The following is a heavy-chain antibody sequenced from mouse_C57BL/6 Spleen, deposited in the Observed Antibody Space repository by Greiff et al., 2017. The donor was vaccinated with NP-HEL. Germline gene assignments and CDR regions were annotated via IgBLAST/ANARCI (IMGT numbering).Heavy chain of an antibody. CDR3: ARIYYDYGRYFDV. CDR1: GFTFSSYG. J-gene: IGHJ1*03. CDR2: ISSGGSYT. Sequence: EVKLVESGGDLVKPGGSLKLSCAASGFTFSSYGMSWVRQTPDKRLEWVATISSGGSYTYYPDSVKGRFTISRDNAKNTLYLQMSSLKSEDTAMYYCARIYYDYGRYFDVWGTGTTVTVSS. D-gene: IGHD2-4*01. V-gene: IGHV5-6*02.